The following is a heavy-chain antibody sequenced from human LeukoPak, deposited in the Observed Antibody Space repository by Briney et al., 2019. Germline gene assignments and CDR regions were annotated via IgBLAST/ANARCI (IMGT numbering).Heavy chain of an antibody. J-gene: IGHJ3*01. V-gene: IGHV3-30*02. CDR1: GFTFSSYA. Sequence: GGSLRLSCAASGFTFSSYAMSWVRQAPGKGLEWVTFIGYDGRNKYYADSVKGRFTISRDNSKNTLYLQMNSLRAEDTAVYYCAKDRYYDVLGRDAFDLWGQGTMVTVSS. D-gene: IGHD3-3*01. CDR3: AKDRYYDVLGRDAFDL. CDR2: IGYDGRNK.